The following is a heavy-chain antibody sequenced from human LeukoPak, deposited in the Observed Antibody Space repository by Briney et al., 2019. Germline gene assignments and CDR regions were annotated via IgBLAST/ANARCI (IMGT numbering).Heavy chain of an antibody. V-gene: IGHV4-59*01. J-gene: IGHJ5*02. Sequence: SETLSLTCTVSGDFITAYYWSWIRQPPGKGLEWIGYVYYSGSTEYNPSLKSRVTMSLDASKNQFSLELNSVTPADTAVYYCARGGNYWPQWWFDPWGRGTLVSVSS. CDR3: ARGGNYWPQWWFDP. CDR2: VYYSGST. CDR1: GDFITAYY. D-gene: IGHD1-26*01.